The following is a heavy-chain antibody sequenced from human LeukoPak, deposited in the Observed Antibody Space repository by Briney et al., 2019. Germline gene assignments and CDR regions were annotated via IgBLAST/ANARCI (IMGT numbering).Heavy chain of an antibody. D-gene: IGHD6-13*01. Sequence: GESLKISCKGSGYSFTSYWIGWVRQMPGKGLEWMGIIYPGDSDTRYSPSFQGQVTISAAKSISTAYLQWSSLKASDTAMYYCARFQYSSSWYEPPLDYWGQGTLVTVSS. V-gene: IGHV5-51*01. CDR2: IYPGDSDT. CDR3: ARFQYSSSWYEPPLDY. CDR1: GYSFTSYW. J-gene: IGHJ4*02.